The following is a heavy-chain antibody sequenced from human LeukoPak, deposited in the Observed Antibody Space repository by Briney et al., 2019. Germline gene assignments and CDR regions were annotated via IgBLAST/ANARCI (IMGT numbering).Heavy chain of an antibody. D-gene: IGHD4-17*01. CDR2: IYHSGST. J-gene: IGHJ4*02. CDR1: GGSFSGYY. CDR3: ARGTMTTVTYYFDY. V-gene: IGHV4-34*01. Sequence: SETLSLTCAVYGGSFSGYYWSWIRQPPGKGLEWIGEIYHSGSTNYNPSLKSRVTISVDTSKNQFSLKLSSVTAADTAVYYCARGTMTTVTYYFDYWGQGTLVTVPS.